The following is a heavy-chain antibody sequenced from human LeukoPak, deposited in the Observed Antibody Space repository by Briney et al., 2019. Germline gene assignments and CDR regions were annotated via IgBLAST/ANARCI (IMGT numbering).Heavy chain of an antibody. CDR3: ARALPYSSGWPEDY. D-gene: IGHD6-19*01. J-gene: IGHJ4*02. CDR2: IYYSGST. Sequence: SETLSLTCTVSGGSISSYYWSWIRQPPGKGLEWIGYIYYSGSTNYNPSLKSRVTISVDTSKNQFSLKLSSVTAADTAVYYCARALPYSSGWPEDYWGQGTLVTVSS. V-gene: IGHV4-59*01. CDR1: GGSISSYY.